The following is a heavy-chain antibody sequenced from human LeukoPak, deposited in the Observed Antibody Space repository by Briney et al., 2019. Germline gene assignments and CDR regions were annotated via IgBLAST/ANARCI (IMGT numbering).Heavy chain of an antibody. CDR2: ICYSGST. CDR1: GGSISSGDYF. J-gene: IGHJ4*02. V-gene: IGHV4-31*03. Sequence: SETLSLTCTVSGGSISSGDYFWSWIRQHPGKGLEWIGYICYSGSTYYNPSLKSRVAISVDTSKNQFSLTVSSVTAADTAVYYCTRDVPRSSGYPDNWGQGTLVTVSS. CDR3: TRDVPRSSGYPDN. D-gene: IGHD3-22*01.